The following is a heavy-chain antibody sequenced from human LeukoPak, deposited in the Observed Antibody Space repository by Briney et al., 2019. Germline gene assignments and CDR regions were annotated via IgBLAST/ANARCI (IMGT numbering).Heavy chain of an antibody. CDR1: GCTFTSYG. Sequence: ASVKVSCKASGCTFTSYGISWVRQAPGQGLEWMGWISAYNGNTNYAQKLQGRVTMTTDTSTSTAYMELRSLRSDDTAVYYCANSGSYGPYFDYWGQGTLVTVSS. V-gene: IGHV1-18*01. J-gene: IGHJ4*02. CDR2: ISAYNGNT. CDR3: ANSGSYGPYFDY. D-gene: IGHD1-26*01.